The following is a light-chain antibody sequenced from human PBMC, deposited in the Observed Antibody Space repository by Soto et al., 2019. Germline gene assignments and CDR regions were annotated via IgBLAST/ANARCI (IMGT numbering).Light chain of an antibody. Sequence: EIVLTQSPGTLSLSPGERATLSCRASQSVSNNYLAWYQQKPGQAPRPLIYGTSNRATGIPDRFSGSGSGTDFTLTISRLEPEDFAVYYCQQYGSSGTFXQGTKV. CDR3: QQYGSSGT. J-gene: IGKJ1*01. CDR2: GTS. V-gene: IGKV3-20*01. CDR1: QSVSNNY.